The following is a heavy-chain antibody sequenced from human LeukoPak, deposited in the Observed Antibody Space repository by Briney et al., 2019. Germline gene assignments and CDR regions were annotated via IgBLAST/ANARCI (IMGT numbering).Heavy chain of an antibody. CDR3: ATVPERRFLEWLPLVY. CDR2: INPNSAGT. Sequence: ASVKVSCRASGYTFTGYYMHWVRQAPGQGLEWMGWINPNSAGTNYAQKFQGRVTMTRDTSISTAYMELSRLRSDDTAVYYCATVPERRFLEWLPLVYWGQGTLVTVSS. V-gene: IGHV1-2*02. J-gene: IGHJ4*02. CDR1: GYTFTGYY. D-gene: IGHD3-3*01.